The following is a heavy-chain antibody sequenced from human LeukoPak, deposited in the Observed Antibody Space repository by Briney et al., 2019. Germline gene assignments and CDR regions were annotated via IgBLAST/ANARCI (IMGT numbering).Heavy chain of an antibody. CDR1: GYSFTSYW. V-gene: IGHV5-51*01. CDR2: IYPGDSDT. J-gene: IGHJ4*02. CDR3: ARQGGYDILTGYYLYYFDY. D-gene: IGHD3-9*01. Sequence: PGESLKISCKGSGYSFTSYWIAWVRQMPGKSLEWMGIIYPGDSDTRYSPSFQGQVTISADKSISTAYLQWSSLKASDTAMYYCARQGGYDILTGYYLYYFDYRGQGTLVTVSS.